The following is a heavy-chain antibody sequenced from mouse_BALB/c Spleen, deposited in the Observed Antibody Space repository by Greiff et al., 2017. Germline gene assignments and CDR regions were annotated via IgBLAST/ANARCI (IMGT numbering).Heavy chain of an antibody. Sequence: QVQLQQSGPELVKPGASVKISCKASGYAFSSSWMNWVKQRPGQGLEWIGRIYPGDGDTNYNGKFKGKATLTADKSSSTAYMQLSSLTSVDSAVYFCARSRVGYYAMDYWGQGTSVTVSS. V-gene: IGHV1-82*01. CDR2: IYPGDGDT. CDR1: GYAFSSSW. CDR3: ARSRVGYYAMDY. J-gene: IGHJ4*01.